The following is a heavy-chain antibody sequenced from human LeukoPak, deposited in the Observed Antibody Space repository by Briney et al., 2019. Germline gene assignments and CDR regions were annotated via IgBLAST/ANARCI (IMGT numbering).Heavy chain of an antibody. D-gene: IGHD2-2*01. CDR1: GFTFSSYA. V-gene: IGHV3-30*04. Sequence: PGRSLRLSCAASGFTFSSYAMHWVRQAPGKGLEWVAVISYDGSNKYYADSVKGRFTISRDNSKNTLYLQMNSLRAEDTAVYYSARAPDCSSTSCYYYYYDMDVWGKGTTVTVSS. J-gene: IGHJ6*04. CDR3: ARAPDCSSTSCYYYYYDMDV. CDR2: ISYDGSNK.